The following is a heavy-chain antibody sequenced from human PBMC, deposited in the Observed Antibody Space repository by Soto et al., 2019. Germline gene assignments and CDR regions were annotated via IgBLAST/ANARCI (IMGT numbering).Heavy chain of an antibody. J-gene: IGHJ5*02. D-gene: IGHD1-1*01. Sequence: ASVKVSCKAPRYIFTAYFMRWVRQAPGQGLEWMGWINPNNGATHYGLSFQGRVTMTRDTSISTAYMELSSLRSDDTAVYYCASHDPGAQFDPWGQGTLVTVSS. CDR3: ASHDPGAQFDP. CDR1: RYIFTAYF. CDR2: INPNNGAT. V-gene: IGHV1-2*02.